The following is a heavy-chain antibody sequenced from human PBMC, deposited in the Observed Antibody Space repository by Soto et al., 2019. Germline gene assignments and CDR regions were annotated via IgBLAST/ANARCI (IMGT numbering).Heavy chain of an antibody. CDR2: SSNSGTFT. V-gene: IGHV3-11*03. CDR1: GFTLIDHY. CDR3: ARSGDNYNVLDY. J-gene: IGHJ4*02. D-gene: IGHD3-10*02. Sequence: PGGSLRLSCAASGFTLIDHYMSWIRQAPGKGLEWVSFSSNSGTFTKYADSVKGRFTISRDNAKNSLYLQINNLRGEDTAIYFCARSGDNYNVLDYWGPGTPVTVSS.